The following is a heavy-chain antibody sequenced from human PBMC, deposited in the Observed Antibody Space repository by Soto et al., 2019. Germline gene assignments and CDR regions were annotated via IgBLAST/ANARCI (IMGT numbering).Heavy chain of an antibody. V-gene: IGHV3-74*01. Sequence: GGSLRLSCAASGFTFSSYWMHWVRQAPGKGLVWVSRINSDGTTTNYADSVKGRFTISRDNAKNTLYLQVNSLRAEDTAVYYCARLYCSTTSCYSSSDLDYWGQGTLVTVSS. D-gene: IGHD2-2*01. J-gene: IGHJ4*02. CDR1: GFTFSSYW. CDR2: INSDGTTT. CDR3: ARLYCSTTSCYSSSDLDY.